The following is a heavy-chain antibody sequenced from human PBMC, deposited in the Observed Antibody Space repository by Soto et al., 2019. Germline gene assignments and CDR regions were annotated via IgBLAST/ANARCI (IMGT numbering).Heavy chain of an antibody. Sequence: QVQLVQSGAEVKKPGASVKVSCKASGYTFTGYYMHWVRQAPGQGLEWMGWINPNSGGTNYAQKFQGRVTMTRETTISTAYMELSRLRADDTAVYYCARSYCSSTSCYQRRNWFDPWGQGTLVTVSS. J-gene: IGHJ5*02. V-gene: IGHV1-2*02. CDR3: ARSYCSSTSCYQRRNWFDP. CDR1: GYTFTGYY. D-gene: IGHD2-2*01. CDR2: INPNSGGT.